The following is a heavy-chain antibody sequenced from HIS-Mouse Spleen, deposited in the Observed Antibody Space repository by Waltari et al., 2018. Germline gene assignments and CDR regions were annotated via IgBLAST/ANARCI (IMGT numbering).Heavy chain of an antibody. Sequence: QVQLVQSGAEVKKPGASVKVSCKASGYTFTGYYMHWVRQAPGQGLEWMGWINPISRGTNYAQKFQRRVTMTRDTSISTAYMELSRLGSDDTAVYYCARDSPTQLGGDAFDIWGQGTMVTVSS. V-gene: IGHV1-2*02. CDR1: GYTFTGYY. D-gene: IGHD3-10*01. CDR3: ARDSPTQLGGDAFDI. CDR2: INPISRGT. J-gene: IGHJ3*02.